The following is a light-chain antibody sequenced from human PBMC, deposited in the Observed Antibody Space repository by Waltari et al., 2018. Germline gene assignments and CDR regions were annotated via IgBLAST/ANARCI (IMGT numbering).Light chain of an antibody. J-gene: IGLJ1*01. Sequence: QSVLTQPPSVSGTPGQRVTISCSGSNSNVGSNIVIWYQQLPGTAPRLLIYANSQLSSGGPARFSASTSGTSASLTISGLQSEDEAAYSCAAWDDSLSAYVFGTGTKVTVL. CDR2: ANS. V-gene: IGLV1-44*01. CDR3: AAWDDSLSAYV. CDR1: NSNVGSNI.